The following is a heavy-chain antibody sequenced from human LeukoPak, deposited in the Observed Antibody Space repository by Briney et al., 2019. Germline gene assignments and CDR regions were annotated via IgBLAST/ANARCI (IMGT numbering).Heavy chain of an antibody. CDR2: INAGNGNT. Sequence: ASVKVSCKASGYTFTSYAMHWVRQAPGQRLEWMGWINAGNGNTKYSQKFQGRVTITRDTSASTAYMELSSLRSEDTAVYYCARSGVRSGSYYPYWGQGTLVTVSS. CDR1: GYTFTSYA. CDR3: ARSGVRSGSYYPY. V-gene: IGHV1-3*01. J-gene: IGHJ4*02. D-gene: IGHD1-26*01.